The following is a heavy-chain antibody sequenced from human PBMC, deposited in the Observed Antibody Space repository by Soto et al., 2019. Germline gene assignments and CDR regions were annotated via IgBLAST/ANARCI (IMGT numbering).Heavy chain of an antibody. CDR2: IYPGDSDT. CDR1: GYSFTSYW. D-gene: IGHD3-22*01. J-gene: IGHJ4*02. CDR3: AREFDYYYDSSGSLDY. Sequence: PGESLKISCKGSGYSFTSYWIGWVRQMPGKGLEWMGIIYPGDSDTRYSPSFQGQVTISADKSISTAYLQWSSLKASDTAMYYCAREFDYYYDSSGSLDYWGQGTLVTVS. V-gene: IGHV5-51*01.